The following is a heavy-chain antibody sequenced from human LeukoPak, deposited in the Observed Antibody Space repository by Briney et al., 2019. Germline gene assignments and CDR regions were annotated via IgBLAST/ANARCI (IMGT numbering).Heavy chain of an antibody. CDR1: GFTFSIYW. V-gene: IGHV3-74*01. Sequence: GSLRLSCAASGFTFSIYWMHWVRQGPGKGLVWVSRINTDGSSTTYADSVKGRFTISRDNAKNTLYLQMNSLSAEDTAVYYCARGYGSSYRIDYWGQGTLVTVSS. CDR2: INTDGSST. CDR3: ARGYGSSYRIDY. J-gene: IGHJ4*02. D-gene: IGHD6-6*01.